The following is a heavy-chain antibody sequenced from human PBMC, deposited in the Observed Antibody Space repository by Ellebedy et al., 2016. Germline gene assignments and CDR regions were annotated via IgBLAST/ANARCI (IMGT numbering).Heavy chain of an antibody. Sequence: GESLKISXAASGFTFSNYAMNWVRQAPGKGLEWVSYISSSSTIIYYADSVKGRFTISRDNAKNSLYLQMNSLRDEDTAVYYCARDRTIFGTGYYNDFDSWGQGTLVIVPS. V-gene: IGHV3-48*02. D-gene: IGHD3/OR15-3a*01. CDR3: ARDRTIFGTGYYNDFDS. CDR1: GFTFSNYA. J-gene: IGHJ4*02. CDR2: ISSSSTII.